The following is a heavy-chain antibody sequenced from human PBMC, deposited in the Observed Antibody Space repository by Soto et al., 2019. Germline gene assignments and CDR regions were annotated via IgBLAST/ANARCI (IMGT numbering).Heavy chain of an antibody. Sequence: PSETLSLTCTVSGSVITNGYHWCRIRQPPGEELEWIGTISHSGDTYYNPSLPSRATISIATAPNHLSPILSSVTAADTATYYCTRIYCTTSRCFINGMDAWGQGXPVTVSS. CDR1: GSVITNGYH. CDR2: ISHSGDT. V-gene: IGHV4-38-2*02. D-gene: IGHD2-8*01. CDR3: TRIYCTTSRCFINGMDA. J-gene: IGHJ6*02.